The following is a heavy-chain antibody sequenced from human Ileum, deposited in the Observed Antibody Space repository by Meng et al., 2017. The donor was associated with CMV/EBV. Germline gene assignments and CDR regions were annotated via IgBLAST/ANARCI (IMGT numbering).Heavy chain of an antibody. V-gene: IGHV4-34*01. CDR3: ARGQDNHKGGVH. CDR2: IHPSGST. Sequence: GAGWLKPSETLSLTCDVYDASFSDFYWSWTRHLPGKGLEWIGEIHPSGSTHYNPSLESRVSISVHMSNNQFSLKVSSVTAADTAVYYCARGQDNHKGGVHWGQGTLVTVSS. CDR1: DASFSDFY. D-gene: IGHD1-14*01. J-gene: IGHJ4*02.